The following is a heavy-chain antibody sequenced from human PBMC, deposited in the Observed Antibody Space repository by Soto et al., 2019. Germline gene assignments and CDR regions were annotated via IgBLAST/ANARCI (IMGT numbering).Heavy chain of an antibody. V-gene: IGHV1-69*12. CDR2: IIPIFGTA. D-gene: IGHD2-2*01. CDR3: AREPCISTSCYGLDYYYGMDV. J-gene: IGHJ6*02. CDR1: GGTFSSYA. Sequence: QVQLVQSGAEVKKPGSSVKVSCKASGGTFSSYAISWVRQAPGQGLEWMGGIIPIFGTANYAQKFQGRVTITADESTSTADMELSSLRSEDTAVYYCAREPCISTSCYGLDYYYGMDVWGQGTTVTVSS.